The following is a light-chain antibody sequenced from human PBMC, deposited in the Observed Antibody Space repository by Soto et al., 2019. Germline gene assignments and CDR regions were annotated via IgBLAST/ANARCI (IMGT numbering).Light chain of an antibody. V-gene: IGKV3-20*01. J-gene: IGKJ5*01. CDR2: GAS. Sequence: EIVLTQSPGTLSLSPGERGILSCRASQSLSSSYIAWYQQRPGQTPRLLIYGASNRATGIPDRFSGSGSGTEFTVTISGLEPEDSAVYYCQHYGGSPPITFGQGTRLEI. CDR3: QHYGGSPPIT. CDR1: QSLSSSY.